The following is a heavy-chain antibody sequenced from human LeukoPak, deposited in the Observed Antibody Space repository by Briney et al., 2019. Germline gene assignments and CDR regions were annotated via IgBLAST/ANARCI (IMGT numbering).Heavy chain of an antibody. D-gene: IGHD3-10*01. J-gene: IGHJ5*02. CDR2: INQSGST. Sequence: SETLSLTCAVYSGSFSGYYWSWIRQPPGKGLEWIGEINQSGSTKYNPPLESRVTISVDTSKNQFSLKLTSMTAADTAVYYCARGPGSGSYFAWFDTWGQGALVTVSS. CDR3: ARGPGSGSYFAWFDT. CDR1: SGSFSGYY. V-gene: IGHV4-34*01.